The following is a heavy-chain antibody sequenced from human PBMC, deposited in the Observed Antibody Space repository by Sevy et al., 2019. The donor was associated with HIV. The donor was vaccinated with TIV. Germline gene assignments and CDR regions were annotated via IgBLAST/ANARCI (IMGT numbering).Heavy chain of an antibody. Sequence: ASVKVAGKASGYTFTSYGISWVRQAPGQGLEWMGCISAYNGNTNYAQKLQGRVTMTTDTSTSTAYMELRSLRSDDTAVYYCARAGITMIVVDNNWFDPWGQGTLVTVSS. V-gene: IGHV1-18*01. J-gene: IGHJ5*02. CDR2: ISAYNGNT. D-gene: IGHD3-22*01. CDR3: ARAGITMIVVDNNWFDP. CDR1: GYTFTSYG.